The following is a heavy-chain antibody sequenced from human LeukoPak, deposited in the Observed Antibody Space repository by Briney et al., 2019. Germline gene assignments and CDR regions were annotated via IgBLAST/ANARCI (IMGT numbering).Heavy chain of an antibody. V-gene: IGHV4-4*02. Sequence: GSLRLSCAASGFTFSSSAMSWVRQPPGKGLEWIGEIYHSGITNYNPSLKSRVTISVDKSKNQFSLKLSSVTAADTAIYYCATQLPFYLDFWGQGTLVTVSS. CDR1: GFTFSSSA. D-gene: IGHD1-1*01. J-gene: IGHJ4*02. CDR3: ATQLPFYLDF. CDR2: IYHSGIT.